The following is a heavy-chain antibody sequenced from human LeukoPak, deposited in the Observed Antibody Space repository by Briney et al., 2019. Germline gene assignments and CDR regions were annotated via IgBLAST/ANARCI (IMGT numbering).Heavy chain of an antibody. V-gene: IGHV3-7*01. CDR3: ARDGSCSSTSCYTVQPDISFDY. J-gene: IGHJ4*02. CDR1: GFTFSSYS. Sequence: GSLRLSCAASGFTFSSYSMSWVRQAPGKGLEWVANIKQDGSEKYYVDSVKGRFTISRDNAKNSLYLQMNSLRAEDTAVYYCARDGSCSSTSCYTVQPDISFDYWGQGTLVTVSS. D-gene: IGHD2-2*02. CDR2: IKQDGSEK.